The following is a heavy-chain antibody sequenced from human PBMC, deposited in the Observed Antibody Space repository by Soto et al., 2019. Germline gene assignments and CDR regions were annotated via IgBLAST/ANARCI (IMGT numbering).Heavy chain of an antibody. J-gene: IGHJ4*02. Sequence: QVQLVESGGGVVQPGRSLRLSCAASGFTFSSYGMHWVRQAPGKGLEWEAVISYDGSNKYYADSVKGRFTISRDNSRSTLYLQMNSLRAEDTAVYYCAKDRANSGSYSPHWGQGTLVTVSS. D-gene: IGHD5-12*01. CDR3: AKDRANSGSYSPH. V-gene: IGHV3-30*18. CDR1: GFTFSSYG. CDR2: ISYDGSNK.